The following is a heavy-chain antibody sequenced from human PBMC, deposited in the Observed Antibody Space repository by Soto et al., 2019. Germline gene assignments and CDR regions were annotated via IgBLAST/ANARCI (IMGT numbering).Heavy chain of an antibody. J-gene: IGHJ3*02. Sequence: SETLSLTCTVSGGSISSGGYYWSWIRQHPGKGLEWIGYIYYSGSTYYNPSLKSRVTISVDTSKNQFSLKLSSVTAADTAVYYCARDENDILTGYSNAFDIWGQGTMVTVSS. CDR3: ARDENDILTGYSNAFDI. CDR1: GGSISSGGYY. V-gene: IGHV4-31*03. D-gene: IGHD3-9*01. CDR2: IYYSGST.